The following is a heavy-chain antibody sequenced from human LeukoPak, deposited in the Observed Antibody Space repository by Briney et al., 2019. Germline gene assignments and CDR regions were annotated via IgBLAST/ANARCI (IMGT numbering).Heavy chain of an antibody. CDR3: AKKANSGYYYAFDY. CDR1: GLTFSSYA. CDR2: ISSSGGST. J-gene: IGHJ4*02. D-gene: IGHD3-22*01. V-gene: IGHV3-23*01. Sequence: GGSLRLSCAASGLTFSSYAMSWVRQRPGKGLEWVSAISSSGGSTYYADSAKGRFTISKDNSKNTLYMEMNSLRAEDTAVYYCAKKANSGYYYAFDYWGQGTLVTVSS.